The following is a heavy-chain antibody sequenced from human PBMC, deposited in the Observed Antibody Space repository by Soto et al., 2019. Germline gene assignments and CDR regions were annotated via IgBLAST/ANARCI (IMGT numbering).Heavy chain of an antibody. CDR2: IYYSGST. CDR3: ARAGYCGGGSCYADAFDI. J-gene: IGHJ3*02. D-gene: IGHD2-15*01. V-gene: IGHV4-59*08. CDR1: GGSISSYY. Sequence: SETLSLTCTVSGGSISSYYWSWIRQPPGKGLEWIGYIYYSGSTNYNPSLKSRVTISVDTSKNQFSLKLSSVTAADTAVYYCARAGYCGGGSCYADAFDIWGQGTMVTVSS.